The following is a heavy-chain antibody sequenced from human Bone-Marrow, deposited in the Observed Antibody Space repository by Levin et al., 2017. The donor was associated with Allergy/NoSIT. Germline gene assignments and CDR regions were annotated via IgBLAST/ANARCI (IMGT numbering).Heavy chain of an antibody. CDR2: VTPSIGSE. J-gene: IGHJ3*02. Sequence: KISCKASGGTFGSHTITWVRQASGQGLEWMGRVTPSIGSENLLLKFKDRLPITADGSKSVTTASMQMSRPTSEDTGIYYCACDRGRAAWLAGAYDIWGPGTWVMVSS. CDR3: ACDRGRAAWLAGAYDI. D-gene: IGHD6-19*01. V-gene: IGHV1-69*08. CDR1: GGTFGSHT.